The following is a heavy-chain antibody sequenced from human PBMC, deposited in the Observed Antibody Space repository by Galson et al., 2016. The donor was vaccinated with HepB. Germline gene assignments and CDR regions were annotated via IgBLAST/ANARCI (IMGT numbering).Heavy chain of an antibody. V-gene: IGHV4-31*03. J-gene: IGHJ4*02. Sequence: TLSLTCTVSGGSISSEGYYWSWIRQHPGKGLEWIGYIYDSGSTSYKPSLKSRVIISVDTSKNQVSLKLSSVTAADTAVYYCARTTVSARLFDYWGQGTLVTVSS. CDR2: IYDSGST. D-gene: IGHD4-17*01. CDR1: GGSISSEGYY. CDR3: ARTTVSARLFDY.